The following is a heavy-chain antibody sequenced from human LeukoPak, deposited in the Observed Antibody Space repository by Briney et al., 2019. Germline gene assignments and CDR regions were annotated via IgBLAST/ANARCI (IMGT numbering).Heavy chain of an antibody. CDR3: ARNRLRATATYMDV. CDR1: GFTFSNYG. Sequence: GGSLRLSCAASGFTFSNYGMHWVRQAPGKGLEWVAFIEYDGTDTHFADSVRGRFTISRDNSEDTLYLQIITLRAVDTAVYYCARNRLRATATYMDVWGKGTSVTVSS. CDR2: IEYDGTDT. D-gene: IGHD2-15*01. V-gene: IGHV3-30*02. J-gene: IGHJ6*04.